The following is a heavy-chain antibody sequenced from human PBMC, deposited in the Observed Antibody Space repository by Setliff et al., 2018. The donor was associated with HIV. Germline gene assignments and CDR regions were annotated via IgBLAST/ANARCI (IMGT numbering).Heavy chain of an antibody. CDR3: VGGFWSGPLFDP. CDR1: GGSINGSNW. V-gene: IGHV4-4*02. Sequence: PSETLSLTCAVSGGSINGSNWWSWVRQPPGKGLEWIGEIYHTGSTNYNPSLKSRVTISGDKSSNQFSLKLSSVTAADTAVYYCVGGFWSGPLFDPWGRGTLVTVSS. J-gene: IGHJ5*01. D-gene: IGHD3-3*01. CDR2: IYHTGST.